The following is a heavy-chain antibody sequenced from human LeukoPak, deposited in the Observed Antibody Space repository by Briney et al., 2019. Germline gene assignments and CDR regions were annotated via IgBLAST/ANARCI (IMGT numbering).Heavy chain of an antibody. CDR3: ARVSWPPGTSYYYFDY. Sequence: PSETLSLTCTVSGGSISSYYWSWIRQPPGKGLEWIGYIYYSGSTNYNPSLKSRVTISVYTSENQFSVKLSSVTAADTAVYYCARVSWPPGTSYYYFDYWGQGILVTVSS. J-gene: IGHJ4*02. D-gene: IGHD3/OR15-3a*01. CDR1: GGSISSYY. V-gene: IGHV4-59*01. CDR2: IYYSGST.